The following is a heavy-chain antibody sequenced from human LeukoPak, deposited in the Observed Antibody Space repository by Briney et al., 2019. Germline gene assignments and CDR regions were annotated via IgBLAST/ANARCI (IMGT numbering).Heavy chain of an antibody. V-gene: IGHV3-23*01. J-gene: IGHJ4*02. D-gene: IGHD3-22*01. CDR3: AKRGVVIRVILVGFHKEAYYFDS. Sequence: GGSLRLSCAVSGITLSNYGMSWARQAPGKGLEWVAGISDSGGTTSYADSVKGRFTISRDNPKNTLYLQVNSLRAEDTAVYFCAKRGVVIRVILVGFHKEAYYFDSWGQGALVTVSS. CDR1: GITLSNYG. CDR2: ISDSGGTT.